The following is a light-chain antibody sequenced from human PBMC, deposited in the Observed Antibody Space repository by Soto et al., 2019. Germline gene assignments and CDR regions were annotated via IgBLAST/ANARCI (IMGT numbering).Light chain of an antibody. CDR3: SSYAGRNTLV. J-gene: IGLJ2*01. CDR2: EVT. CDR1: SSAVAGYNY. Sequence: QSALTQPPSASGSPGQSVTISCTGTSSAVAGYNYVSWYQQRPGKAPKLMIYEVTKRPSGVPDRFSGSKSGSTASLTVSGLQAEDEADYYCSSYAGRNTLVFGGGTKVTGL. V-gene: IGLV2-8*01.